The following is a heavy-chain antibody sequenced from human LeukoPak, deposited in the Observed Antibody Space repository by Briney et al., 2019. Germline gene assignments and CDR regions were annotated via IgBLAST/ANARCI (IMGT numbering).Heavy chain of an antibody. CDR1: GYTLTELS. Sequence: ASVKVSCKVSGYTLTELSMHWVRQAPGKGLEWMGGFDPEDGETIYARKFQGRVTMTEDTSTDTAYMELSSLRSEDTAVYYCATDQIAAAGTNFDYWGQGTLVTVSS. CDR3: ATDQIAAAGTNFDY. J-gene: IGHJ4*02. D-gene: IGHD6-13*01. V-gene: IGHV1-24*01. CDR2: FDPEDGET.